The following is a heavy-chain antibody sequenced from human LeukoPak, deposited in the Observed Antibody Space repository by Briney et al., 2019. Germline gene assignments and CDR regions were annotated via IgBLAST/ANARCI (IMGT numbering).Heavy chain of an antibody. CDR2: FNHDGSST. Sequence: GGSLRLSCATSGFTFSTFWMHWVRHAPGKGLVWVSHFNHDGSSTNYADSVKGRFTISRDNAKNTLYLQMNSLRAEDTAVYYCARTYYDILTGYNPYFDYWGQGILVTVSS. J-gene: IGHJ4*02. CDR1: GFTFSTFW. CDR3: ARTYYDILTGYNPYFDY. V-gene: IGHV3-74*01. D-gene: IGHD3-9*01.